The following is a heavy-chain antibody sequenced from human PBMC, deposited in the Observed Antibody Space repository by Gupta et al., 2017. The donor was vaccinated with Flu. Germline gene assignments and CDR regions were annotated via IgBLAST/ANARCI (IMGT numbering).Heavy chain of an antibody. CDR3: AREAYYYDSSGSYSQADY. V-gene: IGHV4-34*01. CDR1: GGSFSGYY. Sequence: QVQLQQWGAGLLKPSETLSLTCAVYGGSFSGYYWSWIRQPPGKGLEWIGEINHSGSTNYNPSLKSRVTISVDTSKNQFSLKLSSVTAADTAVYYCAREAYYYDSSGSYSQADYWGQGTLVTVSS. CDR2: INHSGST. D-gene: IGHD3-22*01. J-gene: IGHJ4*02.